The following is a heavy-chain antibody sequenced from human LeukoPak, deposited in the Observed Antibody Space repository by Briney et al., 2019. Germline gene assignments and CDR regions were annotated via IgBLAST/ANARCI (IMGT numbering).Heavy chain of an antibody. J-gene: IGHJ5*02. CDR3: ARDSYYDSSRFDP. CDR2: IIPIFGTA. CDR1: GYTFTSYA. V-gene: IGHV1-69*13. Sequence: ASVKVSCKASGYTFTSYAMNWVRQAPGQGLEWMGGIIPIFGTANYAQKFQGRVTITADESTSTAYMELSSLRSEDTAVYYCARDSYYDSSRFDPWGQGTLVTVSS. D-gene: IGHD3-22*01.